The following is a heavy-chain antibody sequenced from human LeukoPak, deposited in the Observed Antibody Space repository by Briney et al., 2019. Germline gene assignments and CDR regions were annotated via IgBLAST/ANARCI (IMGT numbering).Heavy chain of an antibody. CDR3: AREHSHSNWFSDL. Sequence: PGGSLRLSCVASGFTFSDYGIQWVRQAPGKGLEWVAVVAKDGGHKVYSDSVKGRLSISRDNSKNTAFLQMDSLRAEDAAVYFCAREHSHSNWFSDLWGPGTPVTVSS. V-gene: IGHV3-30*03. J-gene: IGHJ2*01. CDR2: VAKDGGHK. D-gene: IGHD4-11*01. CDR1: GFTFSDYG.